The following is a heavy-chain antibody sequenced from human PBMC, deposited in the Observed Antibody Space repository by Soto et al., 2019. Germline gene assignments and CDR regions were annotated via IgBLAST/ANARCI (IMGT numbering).Heavy chain of an antibody. Sequence: QVQLQESGPGLVKPSETLSLTCTVSGVSISSSYWSWIRQPPGKGLEWIGYIYNSGSTNHNPSLKSRVPISVDTSKNQVSLGLSSVPAADTAVYYCARDRAFCSGRSCSSPPDYYYYMDVWGKGTTVTVS. J-gene: IGHJ6*03. CDR2: IYNSGST. CDR1: GVSISSSY. D-gene: IGHD2-15*01. CDR3: ARDRAFCSGRSCSSPPDYYYYMDV. V-gene: IGHV4-59*01.